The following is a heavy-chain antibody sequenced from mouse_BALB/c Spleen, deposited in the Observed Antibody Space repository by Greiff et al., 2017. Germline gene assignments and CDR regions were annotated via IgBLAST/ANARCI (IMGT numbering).Heavy chain of an antibody. CDR3: ARKKLSTMIRDFDV. CDR1: GFNIKDTY. Sequence: VQLQHSGAELVKPGASVKLSCTASGFNIKDTYMHWVKQRPEQGLEWIGRIDPANGNTKYDPKFQGKATITADTSSNTAYLQLSSLTSEDTAVYYCARKKLSTMIRDFDVWGAGTTVTVSS. V-gene: IGHV14-3*02. CDR2: IDPANGNT. J-gene: IGHJ1*01. D-gene: IGHD2-4*01.